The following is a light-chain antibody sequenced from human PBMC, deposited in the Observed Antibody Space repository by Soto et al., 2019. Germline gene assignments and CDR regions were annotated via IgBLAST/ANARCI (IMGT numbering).Light chain of an antibody. Sequence: DIQMTQSPSTLSGAVGDRVTITCRASQTISSWLAWYQQKPGTAPKLLIYKASTLKSGVPSRFSGSGSGTEFTLTTSSLQPADFAPYYCQPYNSYCKAFGQGTKVDIK. J-gene: IGKJ1*01. CDR3: QPYNSYCKA. CDR1: QTISSW. CDR2: KAS. V-gene: IGKV1-5*03.